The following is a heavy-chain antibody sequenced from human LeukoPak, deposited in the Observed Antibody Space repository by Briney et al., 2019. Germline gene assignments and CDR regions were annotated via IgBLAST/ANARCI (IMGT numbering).Heavy chain of an antibody. V-gene: IGHV3-9*01. CDR1: GFIFNSYE. CDR3: AKDRRHTVSGGYFDL. D-gene: IGHD3-10*01. J-gene: IGHJ2*01. CDR2: ISWNSGHI. Sequence: PGGSLRLSCAASGFIFNSYEMNWVRQAPGKGLEWVSGISWNSGHIGYADSVKGRFTISRDNAKNSLYLQMNSLRAGDTALYYCAKDRRHTVSGGYFDLWGRGTLVIVSS.